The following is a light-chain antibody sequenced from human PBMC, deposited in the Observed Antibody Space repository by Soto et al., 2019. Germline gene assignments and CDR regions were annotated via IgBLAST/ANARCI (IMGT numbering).Light chain of an antibody. V-gene: IGKV1-39*01. CDR3: QQSYSTPFT. J-gene: IGKJ2*01. CDR1: QSISSY. CDR2: AAS. Sequence: DIQMTQSPSSLSASVGYIFTITCRASQSISSYLNWYQQKPGKAPKLLIYAASSLQSGVPSRFSGSGSGTDFTLTISSLQPEDFATYYCQQSYSTPFTFGQGTKLEIK.